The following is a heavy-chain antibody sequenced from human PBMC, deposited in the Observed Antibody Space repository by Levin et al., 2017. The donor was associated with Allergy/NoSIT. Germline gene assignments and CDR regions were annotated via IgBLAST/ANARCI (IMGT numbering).Heavy chain of an antibody. CDR2: IGTAGDT. J-gene: IGHJ3*02. CDR3: ARQQGQLGDSDAFDI. Sequence: GESLKISCAASGFTFSSYDMHWVRQATGKGLEWVSAIGTAGDTYYPGSVKGRFTISRENAKNSLYLQMNSLRAGDTAVYYCARQQGQLGDSDAFDIWGQGTMVTVSS. CDR1: GFTFSSYD. D-gene: IGHD2-21*02. V-gene: IGHV3-13*04.